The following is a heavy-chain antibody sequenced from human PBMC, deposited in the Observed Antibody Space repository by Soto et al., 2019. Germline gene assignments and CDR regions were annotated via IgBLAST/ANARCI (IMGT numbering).Heavy chain of an antibody. V-gene: IGHV3-30-3*01. Sequence: PGGSLRLSCAASGFTFSSYAMHWVRQAPGKGLEWVAVISYDGSNKYYADSVKGRFTISRDNSKNTLYLQMNSLRAEDTAVYYCARDEQWSSSPYYYYYGMDVWGQGTTVTVSS. J-gene: IGHJ6*02. CDR1: GFTFSSYA. CDR3: ARDEQWSSSPYYYYYGMDV. D-gene: IGHD6-13*01. CDR2: ISYDGSNK.